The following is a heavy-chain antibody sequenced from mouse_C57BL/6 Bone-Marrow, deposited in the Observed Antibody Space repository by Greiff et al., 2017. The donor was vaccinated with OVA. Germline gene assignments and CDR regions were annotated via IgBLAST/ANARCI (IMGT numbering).Heavy chain of an antibody. CDR2: IYPGDGDT. D-gene: IGHD1-1*01. J-gene: IGHJ2*01. V-gene: IGHV1-80*01. Sequence: QVQLQQSGAELVKPGASVKISCKASGYAFSSYWMNWVKQRPGKGLEWIGQIYPGDGDTNYNGKFKGKATLTADKSSSTAYMQLSSLTSEDSAVYFCARSYGSSYCYFDYWGQGTTLTVSS. CDR1: GYAFSSYW. CDR3: ARSYGSSYCYFDY.